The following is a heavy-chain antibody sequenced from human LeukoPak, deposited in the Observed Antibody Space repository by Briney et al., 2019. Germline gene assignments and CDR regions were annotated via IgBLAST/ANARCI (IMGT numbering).Heavy chain of an antibody. V-gene: IGHV4-34*01. J-gene: IGHJ4*02. D-gene: IGHD5-18*01. CDR2: INHSGST. CDR1: GGSFSGYY. CDR3: ARGRQLWLISTTMTYDY. Sequence: LKPSETLSLTCAVYGGSFSGYYWSWIRQPPGKGLEWIGEINHSGSTNYNPSLKSRVTISVDTSKNQFSLKLSSVTAADTAVYYCARGRQLWLISTTMTYDYWGQGTLVTVSS.